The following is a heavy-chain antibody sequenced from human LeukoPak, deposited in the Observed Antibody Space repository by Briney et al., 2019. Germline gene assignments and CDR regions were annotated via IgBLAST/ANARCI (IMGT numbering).Heavy chain of an antibody. CDR1: GFTFSNYG. Sequence: TGGSLRLSCAASGFTFSNYGMSWVRQAPGKGLEWVSSISGSGDSTYYADSVKGRFTISRDNSKNTLYLQMNSLRAEDTAVYYCARVLRYCSGGNCYSGGLGYMDVWGKGTTVTISS. V-gene: IGHV3-23*01. CDR3: ARVLRYCSGGNCYSGGLGYMDV. CDR2: ISGSGDST. D-gene: IGHD2-15*01. J-gene: IGHJ6*03.